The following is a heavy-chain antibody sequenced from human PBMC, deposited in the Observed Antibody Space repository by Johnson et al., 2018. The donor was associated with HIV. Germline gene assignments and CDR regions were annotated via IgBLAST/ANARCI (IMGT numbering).Heavy chain of an antibody. CDR2: TIYDGTNK. CDR1: GFSFSSYP. CDR3: ASDGWELLGVAAFDV. J-gene: IGHJ3*01. D-gene: IGHD1-26*01. V-gene: IGHV3-30*04. Sequence: QVQLVESGGGVVQPGRSLRLSCAASGFSFSSYPMHWVRQAPGKGLEWVAVTIYDGTNKYYADSVKGRFTISRDNSKNTLYLQMNSLRAEDTALYYCASDGWELLGVAAFDVWGQGTLVTVSS.